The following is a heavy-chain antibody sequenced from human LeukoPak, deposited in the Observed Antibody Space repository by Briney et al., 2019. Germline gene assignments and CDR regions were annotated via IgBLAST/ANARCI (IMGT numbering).Heavy chain of an antibody. Sequence: GGSLRLSCAASGFTFSSYAMSWVRQAPGKGLEWVSAISGSGGSTYYADSVKGRFTISRDNSKNTLYLQMDTLRAEDTAVYYCAKALYTSSWFDFDSWGQGTLVTVSS. CDR1: GFTFSSYA. J-gene: IGHJ4*02. CDR2: ISGSGGST. V-gene: IGHV3-23*01. CDR3: AKALYTSSWFDFDS. D-gene: IGHD6-13*01.